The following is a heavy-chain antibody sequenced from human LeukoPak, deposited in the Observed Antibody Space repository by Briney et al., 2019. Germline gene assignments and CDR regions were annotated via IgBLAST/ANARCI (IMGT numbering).Heavy chain of an antibody. CDR1: GGSTSSYY. CDR3: ARVVLVRGVITFDY. V-gene: IGHV4-59*01. J-gene: IGHJ4*02. CDR2: IYYSGST. Sequence: SETLSLTCTVSGGSTSSYYWSWIRQPPGKGLEWIGYIYYSGSTNYNPSLRSRVTISVDTSKNQFSLKLSSVTAADTAVYYCARVVLVRGVITFDYWGQGTLVTVSS. D-gene: IGHD3-10*01.